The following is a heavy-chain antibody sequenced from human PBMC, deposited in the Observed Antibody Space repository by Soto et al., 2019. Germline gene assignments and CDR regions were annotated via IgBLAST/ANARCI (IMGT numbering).Heavy chain of an antibody. Sequence: PGGSLRLSCAASGFTFSNAWMNWVRQAPGKGLEWVGRIKSKTDGGTTDYAAPVKGRFTISRDDSKNTLYLQMNSLKTEDTAVYYCTSYAAAAVLILYWGQGTLVTVSS. J-gene: IGHJ4*02. CDR2: IKSKTDGGTT. CDR1: GFTFSNAW. V-gene: IGHV3-15*07. CDR3: TSYAAAAVLILY. D-gene: IGHD6-13*01.